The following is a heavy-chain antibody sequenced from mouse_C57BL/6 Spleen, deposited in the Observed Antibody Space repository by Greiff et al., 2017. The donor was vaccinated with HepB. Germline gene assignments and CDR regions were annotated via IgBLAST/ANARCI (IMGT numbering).Heavy chain of an antibody. CDR3: AADYGSRPHWYFDV. CDR1: GYAFSSYW. Sequence: QVQLKESGAELVKPGASVKISCKASGYAFSSYWMNWVKQRPGKGLEWIGQIYPGDGDTNYNGKFKGKATLTADKSSSTAYMQLSSLTSEDSAVYFCAADYGSRPHWYFDVWGTGTTVTVSS. J-gene: IGHJ1*03. V-gene: IGHV1-80*01. D-gene: IGHD1-1*01. CDR2: IYPGDGDT.